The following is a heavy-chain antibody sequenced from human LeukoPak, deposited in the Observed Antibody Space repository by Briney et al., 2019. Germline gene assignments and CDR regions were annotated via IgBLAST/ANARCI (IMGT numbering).Heavy chain of an antibody. J-gene: IGHJ4*02. CDR3: AKDMYGDFGGVDY. V-gene: IGHV3-23*01. CDR2: IFNSGTST. Sequence: GGSLRLSCAASGFTFSTYAMTWVRQAPGKGLEWVSVIFNSGTSTYYADSVKGRFTISRDNSENTLHLQMSSLRAEDTAVYYCAKDMYGDFGGVDYWGQGTLVTVSS. CDR1: GFTFSTYA. D-gene: IGHD4-17*01.